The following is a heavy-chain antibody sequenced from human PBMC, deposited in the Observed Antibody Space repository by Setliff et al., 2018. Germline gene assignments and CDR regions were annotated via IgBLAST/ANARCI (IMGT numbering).Heavy chain of an antibody. Sequence: PRLSCAASGFTFSSYRMHWVRQAPGKGLEWVAVIWDDGGNKYHADSVKGRFTISRDNSKNTLYLQMNSLRPEDTAVYYCARTCSGSGCYAGLDYWGQGIPVTVSS. CDR3: ARTCSGSGCYAGLDY. CDR1: GFTFSSYR. V-gene: IGHV3-33*08. J-gene: IGHJ4*02. D-gene: IGHD2-15*01. CDR2: IWDDGGNK.